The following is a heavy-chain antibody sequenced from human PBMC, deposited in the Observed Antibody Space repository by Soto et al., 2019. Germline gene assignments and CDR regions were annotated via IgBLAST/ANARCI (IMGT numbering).Heavy chain of an antibody. CDR1: GFVVSSSY. D-gene: IGHD1-26*01. J-gene: IGHJ6*03. CDR3: AMDVRNSVIGTHWYYYMDV. Sequence: EVQLEESGGGLVQPGGSLRLSCAASGFVVSSSYMSWARQAPGKGLEWVSVIYSGGSTYYADSLKGRFIISRDISKNTLYLQLNSLRAEDTAVYYGAMDVRNSVIGTHWYYYMDVWGKGTTVTVSS. CDR2: IYSGGST. V-gene: IGHV3-66*01.